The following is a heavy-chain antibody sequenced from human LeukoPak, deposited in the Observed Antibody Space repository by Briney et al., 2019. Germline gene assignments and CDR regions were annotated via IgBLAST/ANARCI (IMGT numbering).Heavy chain of an antibody. V-gene: IGHV4-61*02. J-gene: IGHJ6*03. CDR3: ARGIVVVAQLGYYYYYMDV. Sequence: SSETLSLTCTVSGGSISSGSYYWSWIRQPAGKGLEWIGRIYTSGSTNYNPSLKSRVTISVDTSKNQFSLKLSSVTAADTAVYYCARGIVVVAQLGYYYYYMDVWGKGTTVTISS. CDR2: IYTSGST. D-gene: IGHD2-15*01. CDR1: GGSISSGSYY.